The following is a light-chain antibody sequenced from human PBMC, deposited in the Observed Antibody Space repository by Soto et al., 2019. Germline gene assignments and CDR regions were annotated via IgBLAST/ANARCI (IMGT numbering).Light chain of an antibody. Sequence: EIVMTQSPATLSVSPGERATLSCRASQSVSSNFAWYQQKPGQAPRLLIFGASTRATGIPARFSGSGSGTVVTLTINSLQSEDFAVYYCQQYNNGPYTFGQGTKLEIK. V-gene: IGKV3-15*01. CDR1: QSVSSN. CDR3: QQYNNGPYT. CDR2: GAS. J-gene: IGKJ2*01.